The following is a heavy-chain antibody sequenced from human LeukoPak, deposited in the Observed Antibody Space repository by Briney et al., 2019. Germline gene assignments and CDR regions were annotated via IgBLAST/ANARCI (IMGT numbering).Heavy chain of an antibody. J-gene: IGHJ4*02. CDR2: ISGSGGST. CDR3: AKVGGWDQKGY. D-gene: IGHD1-26*01. V-gene: IGHV3-23*01. Sequence: GWSLRLSCAASGFTFNNYAMSWVRQAAGKGLEWVSAISGSGGSTYYADSVKGRFTISRDNSKNTLYLQMNSLRAEDTAVYYCAKVGGWDQKGYWGQGTLVTVSP. CDR1: GFTFNNYA.